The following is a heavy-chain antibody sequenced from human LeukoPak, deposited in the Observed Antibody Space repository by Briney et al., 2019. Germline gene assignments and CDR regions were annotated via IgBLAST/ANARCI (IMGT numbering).Heavy chain of an antibody. Sequence: PGGSLRPSCAASGFTFSSYSMNWVRQAPGKGLEWVSSISSGSSYIYDADSVKGRFTISRDNAKNSLYLQMNSLRAEDTAVYYCARSSPVTGSNFDYWGQGTLVTVSS. CDR1: GFTFSSYS. D-gene: IGHD6-19*01. CDR3: ARSSPVTGSNFDY. J-gene: IGHJ4*02. V-gene: IGHV3-21*01. CDR2: ISSGSSYI.